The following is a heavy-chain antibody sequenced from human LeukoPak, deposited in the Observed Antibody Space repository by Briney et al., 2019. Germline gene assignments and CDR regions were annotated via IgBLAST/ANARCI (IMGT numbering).Heavy chain of an antibody. J-gene: IGHJ4*02. CDR1: GFTFSSYS. V-gene: IGHV3-48*04. Sequence: PGGSLRLSCAASGFTFSSYSMNWVRQAPGKGLEWVSYISSSSSTIYYADSVKDRFTISRDNAKNSLYLQMNSLRAEDTAVYYCARGYDSSGYTLDYFDYWGQGALVTVSS. D-gene: IGHD3-22*01. CDR3: ARGYDSSGYTLDYFDY. CDR2: ISSSSSTI.